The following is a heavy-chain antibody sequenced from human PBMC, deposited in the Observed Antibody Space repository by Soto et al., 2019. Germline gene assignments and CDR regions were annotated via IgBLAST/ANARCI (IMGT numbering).Heavy chain of an antibody. CDR3: ARESDARATYSMDV. V-gene: IGHV3-74*01. Sequence: EVQLVESGGGLVQPGASLRLSCAASGFIFSSYWMHWVRQAPGKVLVWVSRITSDGRSTSYADSEKGRFTISRDNAKNTLYMQMNSLRAEDTAVYYRARESDARATYSMDVWGQGTTVTFS. CDR2: ITSDGRST. J-gene: IGHJ6*02. CDR1: GFIFSSYW. D-gene: IGHD3-16*01.